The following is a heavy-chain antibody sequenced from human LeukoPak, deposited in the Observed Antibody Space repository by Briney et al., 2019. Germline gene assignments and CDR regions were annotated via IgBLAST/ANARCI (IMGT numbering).Heavy chain of an antibody. CDR3: AREGYYYDSSGYRNFDY. CDR1: GITFSSYA. V-gene: IGHV3-23*01. D-gene: IGHD3-22*01. CDR2: ISDSGGST. J-gene: IGHJ4*02. Sequence: GGSLRLSCAASGITFSSYAMSWVRQAAGKGLEWVSAISDSGGSTYYADSVKGRFTISRDNSKNTLYLQMNSLRAEDTAVYYCAREGYYYDSSGYRNFDYWGQGTLVTVSS.